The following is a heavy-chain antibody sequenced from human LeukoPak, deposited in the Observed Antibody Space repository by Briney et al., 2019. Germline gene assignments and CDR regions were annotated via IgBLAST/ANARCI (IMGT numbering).Heavy chain of an antibody. CDR3: ARDPGTGADPYVDY. D-gene: IGHD6-19*01. V-gene: IGHV3-21*01. J-gene: IGHJ4*02. CDR1: GFTFSSYN. CDR2: ISSSSGHI. Sequence: PGGPLRLSCAASGFTFSSYNMNWVRQPPGKGLEWVSSISSSSGHIHYADSVKGRFTISRDNANNSLYLQMNSLRDEDTAVYYCARDPGTGADPYVDYWGQGSLVTVSS.